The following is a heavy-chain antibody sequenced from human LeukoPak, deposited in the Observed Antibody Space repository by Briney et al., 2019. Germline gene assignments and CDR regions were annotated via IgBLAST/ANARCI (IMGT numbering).Heavy chain of an antibody. Sequence: PGGSLRLSCEASGFTFSSSGMHWVRQAPGKGLEWVTFIRDTGSNRYYADSVKGRFTISRDNAKNSLYLQMNSLRAEDTAVYYCARVEWEGPHPTLNYWGQGTLVTVSS. CDR1: GFTFSSSG. J-gene: IGHJ4*02. CDR2: IRDTGSNR. D-gene: IGHD1-26*01. V-gene: IGHV3-30*02. CDR3: ARVEWEGPHPTLNY.